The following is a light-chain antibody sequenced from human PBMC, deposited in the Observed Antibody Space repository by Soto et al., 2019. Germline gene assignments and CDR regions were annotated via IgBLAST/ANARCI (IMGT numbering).Light chain of an antibody. J-gene: IGKJ4*01. CDR1: QTVTDSY. V-gene: IGKV3-20*01. Sequence: IVLTQSPGTLSLSPGESATLSCRASQTVTDSYLAWYQQTPGQAPRLLIYGTSNRAAGVPNRFRGAGSGTDFILTISRLEPEDFAVYYCQQFGGSFSFGGGTKVEI. CDR2: GTS. CDR3: QQFGGSFS.